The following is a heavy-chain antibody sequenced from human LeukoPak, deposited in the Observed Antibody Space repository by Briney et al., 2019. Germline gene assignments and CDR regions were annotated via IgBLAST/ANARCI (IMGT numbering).Heavy chain of an antibody. Sequence: GGSLRLSCAASGLIFSNDAMHWVRRAPGKGLEWLANIKEDGSKKYYVDSVKGRFTISRDNAKNSLYLQMDSLRAEDTAVYYCARDPGRQYSSIADVWGQGTTVTVSS. CDR2: IKEDGSKK. V-gene: IGHV3-7*03. CDR3: ARDPGRQYSSIADV. J-gene: IGHJ6*02. CDR1: GLIFSNDA. D-gene: IGHD6-19*01.